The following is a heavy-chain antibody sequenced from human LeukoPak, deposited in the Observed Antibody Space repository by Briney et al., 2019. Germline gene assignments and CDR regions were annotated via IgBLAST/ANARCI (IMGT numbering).Heavy chain of an antibody. CDR1: GFTFSSYA. CDR3: AKGDWYFDY. J-gene: IGHJ4*02. V-gene: IGHV3-30-3*01. D-gene: IGHD1-26*01. Sequence: GGSLRLSCAASGFTFSSYAMHWVRQAPGKGLEWVAVITYDGSNKYYADSVKGRFTISRDNSKNTLYLQMNSLRAEDTAVYYCAKGDWYFDYWGQGTLVTVSS. CDR2: ITYDGSNK.